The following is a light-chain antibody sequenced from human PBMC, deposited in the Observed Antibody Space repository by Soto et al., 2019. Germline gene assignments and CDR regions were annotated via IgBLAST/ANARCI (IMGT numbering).Light chain of an antibody. CDR1: KNDIGVYDF. CDR3: KSYAGSNTYV. J-gene: IGLJ1*01. CDR2: EVV. V-gene: IGLV2-8*01. Sequence: QSVLTQPPSASGSPGQSVTISCTGTKNDIGVYDFVSWYQHHPGKAPRLIIYEVVQRPSGVPDRFSGSKSGNTASLTVSGFQAADEADYFCKSYAGSNTYVFGSGTKATVL.